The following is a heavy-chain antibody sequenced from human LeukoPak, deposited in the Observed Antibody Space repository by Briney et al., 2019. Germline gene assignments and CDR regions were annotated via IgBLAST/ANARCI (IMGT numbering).Heavy chain of an antibody. CDR1: DYTFTSYG. CDR3: ARDRGGYCTSTTCYGSDY. CDR2: ISAYSGNT. V-gene: IGHV1-18*04. D-gene: IGHD2-2*01. J-gene: IGHJ4*02. Sequence: WASVKVSCKASDYTFTSYGITWVRQAPGQGLEWMGWISAYSGNTNYAQKLQGRVTMTTDTSTSTAYMELRSLRSDDTAVYSCARDRGGYCTSTTCYGSDYWGQGTLVTVSS.